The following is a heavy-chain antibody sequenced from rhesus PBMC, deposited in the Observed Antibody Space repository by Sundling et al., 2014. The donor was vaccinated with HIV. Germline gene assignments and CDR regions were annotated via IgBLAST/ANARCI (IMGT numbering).Heavy chain of an antibody. V-gene: IGHV4-73*01. Sequence: QVKLQQWGEGLVKPSETQSLTCAVYGGSISGYYYWTWIRQPPGKGLEWIGCIDANVADTNYNPSLKSRVSISRDTSKNQFSLRLSSVTAADTAVYYCARDPPTLWTGYLGSYGLDAWGQGVVVTVSS. J-gene: IGHJ6*01. CDR3: ARDPPTLWTGYLGSYGLDA. CDR2: IDANVADT. D-gene: IGHD3-3*01. CDR1: GGSISGYYY.